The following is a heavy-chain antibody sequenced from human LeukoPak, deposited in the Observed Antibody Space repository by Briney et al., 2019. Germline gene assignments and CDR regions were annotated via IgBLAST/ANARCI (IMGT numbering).Heavy chain of an antibody. V-gene: IGHV1-8*03. CDR2: INPDTGDK. D-gene: IGHD2-21*02. Sequence: ASVKVSCKASGYTFTNYHINWVRQASGKGLEWMTWINPDTGDKGYARKFQDRVTITTDTSISTAYMELSSLSSEDTAVYFCARTTSMTASGYDCWGQGTLVSVSS. J-gene: IGHJ4*02. CDR3: ARTTSMTASGYDC. CDR1: GYTFTNYH.